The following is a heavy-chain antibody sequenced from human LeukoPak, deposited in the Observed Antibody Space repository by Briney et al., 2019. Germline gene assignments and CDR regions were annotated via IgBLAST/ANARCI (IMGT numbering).Heavy chain of an antibody. CDR3: ARLAYGSTWYKDY. V-gene: IGHV5-51*01. CDR2: IYPGDSDT. D-gene: IGHD6-13*01. CDR1: GYSFNSYW. Sequence: GDSLKISCKGAGYSFNSYWIAWVRQMPGKGLEWMGIIYPGDSDTRYSPSFQGQVTISADKSISTAYLQWSSLKASDAAMYYCARLAYGSTWYKDYWGQGTLVTVSS. J-gene: IGHJ4*02.